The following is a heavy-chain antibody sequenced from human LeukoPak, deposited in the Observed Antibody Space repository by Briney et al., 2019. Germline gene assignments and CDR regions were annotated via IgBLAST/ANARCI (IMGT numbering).Heavy chain of an antibody. Sequence: GGSPRLSCVGSGFTFSNYAMNWVRQAPGKGLEWVSLISHTGVTTYYADSVKGRFTISRDNSKNTLFPQVNSLRVEDTAVYYCTKDRIRDGFYDLDYWGQGTLVTVSS. D-gene: IGHD5/OR15-5a*01. V-gene: IGHV3-23*01. CDR2: ISHTGVTT. CDR1: GFTFSNYA. J-gene: IGHJ4*02. CDR3: TKDRIRDGFYDLDY.